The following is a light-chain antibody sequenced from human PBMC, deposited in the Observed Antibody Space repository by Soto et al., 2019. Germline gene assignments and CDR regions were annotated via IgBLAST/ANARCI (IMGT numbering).Light chain of an antibody. CDR1: QSLLHSNGYNY. CDR3: MQALQTPIT. Sequence: DIVMTQSPLSLPVSPEEPSSISCRSSQSLLHSNGYNYLDWYLQKPGQSPQLLIYLGSNRASGVPDRFSGSGSGTDFTLKISRVEAEDVGVYYCMQALQTPITFGQGTRWRL. J-gene: IGKJ5*01. V-gene: IGKV2-28*01. CDR2: LGS.